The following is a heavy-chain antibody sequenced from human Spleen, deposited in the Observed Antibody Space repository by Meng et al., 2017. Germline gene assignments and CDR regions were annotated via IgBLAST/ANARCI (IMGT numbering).Heavy chain of an antibody. V-gene: IGHV3-66*02. J-gene: IGHJ3*02. CDR1: GFTVSHNY. CDR3: AKLARYSSSWYSPAFDI. Sequence: GGSLRLSCAASGFTVSHNYMSWVRQAPGKGLEWVSVIYSGGNTYYADSVKGRFTISRDNSKNTLYLQMNSLRAEDTAVYYCAKLARYSSSWYSPAFDIWGQGTMVTVSS. CDR2: IYSGGNT. D-gene: IGHD6-13*01.